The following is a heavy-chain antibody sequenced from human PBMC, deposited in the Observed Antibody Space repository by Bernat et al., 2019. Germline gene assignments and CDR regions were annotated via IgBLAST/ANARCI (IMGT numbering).Heavy chain of an antibody. Sequence: QVQLQESGPGLVKPSETLSLTCAVSGYSISSGYYWGWIRQPPGKGLEWIGSIYHSGSTSYNPSLKSRVTISVDTSKNQFSLKLSSVTAADTAVYYGARDKGGGGEKKYNGFDPWGQETLVTVPS. J-gene: IGHJ5*02. V-gene: IGHV4-38-2*01. CDR1: GYSISSGYY. CDR3: ARDKGGGGEKKYNGFDP. D-gene: IGHD3-10*01. CDR2: IYHSGST.